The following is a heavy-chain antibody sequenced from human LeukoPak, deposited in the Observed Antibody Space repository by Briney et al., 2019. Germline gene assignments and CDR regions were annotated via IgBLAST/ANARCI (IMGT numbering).Heavy chain of an antibody. CDR2: FDPEDGET. D-gene: IGHD2-2*01. J-gene: IGHJ4*02. Sequence: ASVKVSCKVSGYTLTELSMHWVRQAPGKGLEWMGGFDPEDGETIYAQKFQGRVTMTEDTSTDTAYMELSSLRSEDTAVHYCATAQPYCSSTSCSWGQGTLVTVSS. CDR3: ATAQPYCSSTSCS. V-gene: IGHV1-24*01. CDR1: GYTLTELS.